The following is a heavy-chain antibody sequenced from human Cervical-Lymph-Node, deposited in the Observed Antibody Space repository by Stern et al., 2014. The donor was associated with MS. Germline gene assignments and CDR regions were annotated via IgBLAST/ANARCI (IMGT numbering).Heavy chain of an antibody. J-gene: IGHJ6*02. CDR2: IGTAGDT. Sequence: EVQLVESGGGLVQPGGSLRLSCAASGFTFSSYDMHWVRQATGKGLEWVSAIGTAGDTYYPGSVKGRFPISRENAKNSLYLQMNSLRAGDTAVYYCARDYGDYGMDVWGQGTTVTVSS. CDR1: GFTFSSYD. D-gene: IGHD4-17*01. CDR3: ARDYGDYGMDV. V-gene: IGHV3-13*01.